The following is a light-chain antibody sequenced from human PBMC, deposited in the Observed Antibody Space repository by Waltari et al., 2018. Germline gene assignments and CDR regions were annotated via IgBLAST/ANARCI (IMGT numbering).Light chain of an antibody. CDR3: QQYRSYLT. CDR1: QSVGNY. J-gene: IGKJ1*01. Sequence: EIVLTQSPATLSLSPGETATLSCRASQSVGNYLAWYQQKPGQAPRLLLYDASTRATGIPARFSGSGSGTDCTLTITSLEPEDFALYYCQQYRSYLTFGQGTKVEVQ. CDR2: DAS. V-gene: IGKV3-11*01.